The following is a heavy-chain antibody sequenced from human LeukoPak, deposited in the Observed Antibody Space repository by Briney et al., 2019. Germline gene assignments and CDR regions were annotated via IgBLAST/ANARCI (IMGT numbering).Heavy chain of an antibody. CDR3: AKPADEHFDY. CDR2: ISGRGDTI. CDR1: GFTFNNFA. Sequence: GGSLRLSCAASGFTFNNFAMNWARQAPGKGLEWVSAISGRGDTIFYADSVKGRFTISKDNSRNTVYLQMNSLKVEDTATYYCAKPADEHFDYWGQGTLVTVSS. V-gene: IGHV3-23*01. J-gene: IGHJ4*02.